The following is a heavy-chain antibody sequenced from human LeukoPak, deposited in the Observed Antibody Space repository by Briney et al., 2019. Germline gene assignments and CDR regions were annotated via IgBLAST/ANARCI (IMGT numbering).Heavy chain of an antibody. J-gene: IGHJ4*02. CDR3: ARRPRLRRVVVTATPQAFDY. D-gene: IGHD2-21*02. CDR1: GGSFSGYY. CDR2: INHSGST. Sequence: SETLSLTCAVYGGSFSGYYWSWIRQPPGKGLEWIGEINHSGSTNYNPSLKSRVTISVDTSKNQFSLKLSSVTAADTAVYYCARRPRLRRVVVTATPQAFDYWGQGTLVTVSS. V-gene: IGHV4-34*01.